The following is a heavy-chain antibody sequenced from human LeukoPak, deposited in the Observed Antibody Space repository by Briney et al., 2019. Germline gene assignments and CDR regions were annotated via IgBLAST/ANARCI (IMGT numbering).Heavy chain of an antibody. J-gene: IGHJ3*02. CDR2: IHISETT. Sequence: SETLSLTCTVSGDSISSYYWSWIRQHVGEGLEWIGRIHISETTNNNPSLKSRVTMSLDTSKNQFSLRLSSVTAADTAVYYCAREMEARSSNAFDIWGQGTMVTVSS. CDR1: GDSISSYY. CDR3: AREMEARSSNAFDI. D-gene: IGHD1-26*01. V-gene: IGHV4-4*07.